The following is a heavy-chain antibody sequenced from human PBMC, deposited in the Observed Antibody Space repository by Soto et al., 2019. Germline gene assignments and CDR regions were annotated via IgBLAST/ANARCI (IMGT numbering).Heavy chain of an antibody. V-gene: IGHV4-59*01. CDR2: IYYAGTT. CDR3: ARGYDFWSGFRDYYYGMDV. D-gene: IGHD3-3*01. J-gene: IGHJ6*02. CDR1: DGSLSPNY. Sequence: PSETLSLTCTVSDGSLSPNYWSWIRQPPGKGLEWIGYIYYAGTTTYNPSLQSRVSISLDTSKNQFSLKLSSVTAADTAVYYCARGYDFWSGFRDYYYGMDVWGQGTTVTV.